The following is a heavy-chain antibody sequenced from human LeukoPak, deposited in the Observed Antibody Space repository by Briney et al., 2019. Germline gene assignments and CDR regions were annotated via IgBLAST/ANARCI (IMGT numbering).Heavy chain of an antibody. J-gene: IGHJ5*02. CDR1: GGSFSGYY. D-gene: IGHD2-15*01. CDR3: ARSKVAATPGSWFDP. CDR2: INHSGST. V-gene: IGHV4-34*01. Sequence: SETLSLTCAVYGGSFSGYYWSWIRQPPGEGLEWIGEINHSGSTNYNPSLKSRVTISVDTSKNQFSLKLSSVTAADTAVYYCARSKVAATPGSWFDPWGQGTLVTVSS.